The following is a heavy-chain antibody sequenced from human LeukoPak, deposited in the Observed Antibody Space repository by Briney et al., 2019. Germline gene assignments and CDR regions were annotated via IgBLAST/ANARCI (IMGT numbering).Heavy chain of an antibody. D-gene: IGHD3-10*01. J-gene: IGHJ4*02. CDR3: AKVGGFFSGPEEFDY. V-gene: IGHV3-23*01. Sequence: GGSLRLSCAASGFAFSSYAMSWVRQAPGKGLEWVSAISGSGGSTYYADSVKGRFTISRDNSKNTLYLQMNSLGAEDTAVYYCAKVGGFFSGPEEFDYWGQGTLVTVSS. CDR2: ISGSGGST. CDR1: GFAFSSYA.